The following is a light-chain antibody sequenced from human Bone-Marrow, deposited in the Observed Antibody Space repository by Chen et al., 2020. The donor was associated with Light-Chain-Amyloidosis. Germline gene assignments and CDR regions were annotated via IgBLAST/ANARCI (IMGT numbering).Light chain of an antibody. J-gene: IGLJ2*01. CDR3: QSADSSGTYEVI. CDR1: DLPTKY. CDR2: RDT. Sequence: SYELTQPPSVSVSPGQTARLTCSGDDLPTKYAYWYQQKPGQAPVLGIHRDTERPSGISERFSGSSSGTTATLTISGVQAEDEADYQCQSADSSGTYEVIFGGGTKLTVL. V-gene: IGLV3-25*03.